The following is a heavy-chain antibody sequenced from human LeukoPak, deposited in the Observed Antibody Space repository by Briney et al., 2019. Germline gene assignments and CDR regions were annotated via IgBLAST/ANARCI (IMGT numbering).Heavy chain of an antibody. CDR2: ISASGGST. CDR1: GFTFSSSA. Sequence: GGSLRLSCAASGFTFSSSAMSWVRQVPGKGLEWVSGISASGGSTSYADSVRGRFTISRDNAKNSLYLQMNSLRAEDTAVYYCTRDYYDSSGYYYTDYWGQGTLVTVSS. CDR3: TRDYYDSSGYYYTDY. J-gene: IGHJ4*02. D-gene: IGHD3-22*01. V-gene: IGHV3-23*01.